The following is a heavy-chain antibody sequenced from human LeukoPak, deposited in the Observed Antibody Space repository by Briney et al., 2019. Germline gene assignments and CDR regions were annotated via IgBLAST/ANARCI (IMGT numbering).Heavy chain of an antibody. J-gene: IGHJ4*02. Sequence: PGGSLRLSCAASGFTFRSYEMNWVRQAPGKGLEWVSYISSGGSTKYYADSVKGRFTISRDNAKNPLYLQMNSLRAEDTAVYYCARDSTGTVFDLWGQGTLVTVSS. D-gene: IGHD1-1*01. V-gene: IGHV3-48*03. CDR3: ARDSTGTVFDL. CDR1: GFTFRSYE. CDR2: ISSGGSTK.